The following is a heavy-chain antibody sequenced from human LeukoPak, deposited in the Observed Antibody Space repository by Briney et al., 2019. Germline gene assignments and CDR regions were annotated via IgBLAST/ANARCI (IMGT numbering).Heavy chain of an antibody. CDR2: IKQDGSEK. CDR1: GFTFSSYW. Sequence: GGSLRLSCAASGFTFSSYWMSWVRQAPGKGLEWVANIKQDGSEKYYVDSVKGRFTISRDNAKNSLYLQMNSLRAEDTAVYYCARDRFDDSSGYYYHYYYYMDVWGKGTTVTVSS. D-gene: IGHD3-22*01. J-gene: IGHJ6*03. V-gene: IGHV3-7*03. CDR3: ARDRFDDSSGYYYHYYYYMDV.